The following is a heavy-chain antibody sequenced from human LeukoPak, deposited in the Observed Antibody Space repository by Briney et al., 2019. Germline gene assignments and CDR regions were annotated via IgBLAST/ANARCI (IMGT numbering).Heavy chain of an antibody. CDR2: IYTSGST. D-gene: IGHD3-3*01. CDR3: ARDREPFFWSGYSANYYYGMDV. Sequence: SETLSLTCTVSGGSISSYYWSWIRQPAGKGLEWIGRIYTSGSTNYNPSLKSRVTMSVDTSKNQLSLKLSSVTAADTAVYYCARDREPFFWSGYSANYYYGMDVWGQGTTVTVSS. CDR1: GGSISSYY. J-gene: IGHJ6*02. V-gene: IGHV4-4*07.